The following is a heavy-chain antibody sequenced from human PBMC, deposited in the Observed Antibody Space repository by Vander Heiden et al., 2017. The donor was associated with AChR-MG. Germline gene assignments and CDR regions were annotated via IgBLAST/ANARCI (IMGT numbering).Heavy chain of an antibody. CDR1: GGSFSGYY. V-gene: IGHV4-34*01. CDR2: INHRGGT. J-gene: IGHJ4*02. D-gene: IGHD6-13*01. CDR3: ARGSTAAATYYFDY. Sequence: QVQLQQWGAGLLKPSATLPVTCAVYGGSFSGYYWSWIRQPTGKGLEWIGEINHRGGTNYNRSVKSRVTISVDTSKNQFSLKLGSVTAADTAVYYCARGSTAAATYYFDYWGQGTLVTVSS.